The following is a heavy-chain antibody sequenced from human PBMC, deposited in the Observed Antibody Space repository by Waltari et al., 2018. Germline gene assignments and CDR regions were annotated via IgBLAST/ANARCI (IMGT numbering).Heavy chain of an antibody. CDR2: IYYSGRT. CDR1: GGSISSGDYY. J-gene: IGHJ6*03. D-gene: IGHD6-13*01. V-gene: IGHV4-30-4*08. CDR3: ARVEQVYYYYYMDV. Sequence: QVQLQESGPGLVKPSQTLSLTCTVSGGSISSGDYYWSWIRQPPGKGLEWIGYIYYSGRTDSNPSLKSRVTISVDTSKNQFSLKLSSVTAADTAVYYCARVEQVYYYYYMDVWGKGTTVTVSS.